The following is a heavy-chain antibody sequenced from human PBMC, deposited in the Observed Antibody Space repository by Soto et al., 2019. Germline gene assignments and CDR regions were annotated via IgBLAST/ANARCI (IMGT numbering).Heavy chain of an antibody. CDR3: ARVGDMTYKD. J-gene: IGHJ4*02. CDR1: GFTFSDHY. CDR2: ISSSGSTI. V-gene: IGHV3-11*01. D-gene: IGHD3-3*01. Sequence: QVQLVESGGGLVKPGESLRLSCAASGFTFSDHYVTWIRQAPGKGLEWVSYISSSGSTIYYADSVKGRFTISRDNDENSLYLQMNSLRAEDTAVYYGARVGDMTYKDWGQGTLVTVSS.